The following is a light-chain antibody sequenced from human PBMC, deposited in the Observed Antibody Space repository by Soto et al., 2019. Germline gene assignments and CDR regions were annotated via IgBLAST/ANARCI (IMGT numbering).Light chain of an antibody. CDR2: GAS. CDR1: QTLSISY. CDR3: QQYSKWPLT. V-gene: IGKV3-15*01. Sequence: EIVLTQSPGTLSLSPGGRATLSCWASQTLSISYLAWYQQKPGQAPRLLIYGASTGATGIPARFSGSGSGTEFILTISSLQSEDFAVYYCQQYSKWPLTFGGGTKVDI. J-gene: IGKJ4*01.